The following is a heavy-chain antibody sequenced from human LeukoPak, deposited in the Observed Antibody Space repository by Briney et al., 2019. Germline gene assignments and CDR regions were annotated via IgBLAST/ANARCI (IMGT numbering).Heavy chain of an antibody. D-gene: IGHD1-1*01. CDR2: IYSDGSA. J-gene: IGHJ4*02. CDR3: AKFIATGGTVGGDFFDY. CDR1: GFSVSSNY. Sequence: SGGSLRLSCAVSGFSVSSNYMAWVRQAPGEGLEWVSVIYSDGSAHYIDSVRDRFVISRDNSNTIYLQMNSLRVEDTAMYNCAKFIATGGTVGGDFFDYWGQGTLVTVSS. V-gene: IGHV3-66*01.